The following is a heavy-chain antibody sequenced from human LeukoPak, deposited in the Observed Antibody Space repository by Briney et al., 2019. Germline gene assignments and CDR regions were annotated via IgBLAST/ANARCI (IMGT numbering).Heavy chain of an antibody. CDR3: ARSEGYFSFDP. D-gene: IGHD3-22*01. V-gene: IGHV4-59*08. CDR2: IYYTGST. Sequence: PSETLSLTCTVSGGSISSYYWGWIRQPPGKGLEWIGYIYYTGSTNNTSLKSRVTISVDPSKNQFSLKLSSVTAADTAVYYCARSEGYFSFDPWGQGTLVTVSS. CDR1: GGSISSYY. J-gene: IGHJ5*02.